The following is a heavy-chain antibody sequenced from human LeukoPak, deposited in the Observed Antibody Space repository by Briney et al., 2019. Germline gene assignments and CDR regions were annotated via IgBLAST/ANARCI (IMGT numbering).Heavy chain of an antibody. CDR2: IIPISGTA. V-gene: IGHV1-69*05. J-gene: IGHJ4*02. D-gene: IGHD1-14*01. Sequence: ASVKVSCKASGGTFSSYGISWVRQAPGQGLEWMGGIIPISGTANYAQRFQGRVTFTTDESTSTAYMELTSLRSGDTAVYYCARGGTFYRRTLLSYFDYWGQGSLVTVSS. CDR1: GGTFSSYG. CDR3: ARGGTFYRRTLLSYFDY.